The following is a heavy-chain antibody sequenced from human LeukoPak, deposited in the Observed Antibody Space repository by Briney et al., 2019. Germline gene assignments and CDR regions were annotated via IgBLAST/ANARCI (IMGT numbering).Heavy chain of an antibody. V-gene: IGHV4-61*02. CDR3: AADAPSYCSGGSCYSAFAFDI. CDR2: IYTSGST. D-gene: IGHD2-15*01. Sequence: NPSETLSLTCTVSGGSINSGSYYWSWIRQPAGTGLEWIGRIYTSGSTSSNPSLKSRVTISIDTSKNQFSLKLSSVTAADTAVYYCAADAPSYCSGGSCYSAFAFDIWGQGTMVTVSS. J-gene: IGHJ3*02. CDR1: GGSINSGSYY.